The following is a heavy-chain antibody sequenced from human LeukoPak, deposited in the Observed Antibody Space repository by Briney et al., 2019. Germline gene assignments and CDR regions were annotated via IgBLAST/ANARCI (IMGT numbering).Heavy chain of an antibody. J-gene: IGHJ3*02. CDR3: ARIPYDFWSGSPTGAFDI. Sequence: SETLSLTCTVSGGSISSSSYYWGWIRQPPGKGLEWIGSIYYSGSTNYNPSLKSRVTIPVDTSKNQFSLKLSSVTAADTAVYYCARIPYDFWSGSPTGAFDIWGQGTMVTVSS. CDR2: IYYSGST. CDR1: GGSISSSSYY. V-gene: IGHV4-39*07. D-gene: IGHD3-3*01.